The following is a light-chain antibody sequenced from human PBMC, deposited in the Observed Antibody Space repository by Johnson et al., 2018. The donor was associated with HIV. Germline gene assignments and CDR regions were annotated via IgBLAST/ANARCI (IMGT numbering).Light chain of an antibody. Sequence: QPVLTQPPSVSAAPGQTVTISCSGSSSNVGSSFVSWYRQVPGTAPKLLIYDNNKRPSGIPDRFSGPTSGTSANLGITGLQTGDEAEYYCGTWDSSLRGVFGTGTKVTVL. CDR3: GTWDSSLRGV. J-gene: IGLJ1*01. CDR1: SSNVGSSF. CDR2: DNN. V-gene: IGLV1-51*01.